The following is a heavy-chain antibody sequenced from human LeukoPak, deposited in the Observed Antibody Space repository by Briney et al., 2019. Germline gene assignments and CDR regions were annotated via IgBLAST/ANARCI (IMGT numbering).Heavy chain of an antibody. J-gene: IGHJ4*02. CDR2: IIPILGIA. CDR3: AGDSGYGPGDY. V-gene: IGHV1-69*04. D-gene: IGHD5-12*01. CDR1: GGTFSSYA. Sequence: EASVKVSCKASGGTFSSYAISWVRQAPGQGLEWMGRIIPILGIANYAQKFQGRVTITADKSTSTAYMELSSLRSDDTAVYYCAGDSGYGPGDYWGQGTLVTVSS.